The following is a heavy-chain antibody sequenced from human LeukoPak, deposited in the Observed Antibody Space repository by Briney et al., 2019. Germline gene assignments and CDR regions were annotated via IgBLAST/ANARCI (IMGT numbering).Heavy chain of an antibody. Sequence: SETLSLTCAVYGGSFSGYFWSWIRQPPGKGLEWIGETNHSGRTNHNPSLKSRVTISVDTSKNQFSLNLSSVTAADTAVYYCARGTEDSGYAPPVSLDFWGQGTLVTVSS. V-gene: IGHV4-34*01. CDR2: TNHSGRT. J-gene: IGHJ4*02. D-gene: IGHD5-12*01. CDR3: ARGTEDSGYAPPVSLDF. CDR1: GGSFSGYF.